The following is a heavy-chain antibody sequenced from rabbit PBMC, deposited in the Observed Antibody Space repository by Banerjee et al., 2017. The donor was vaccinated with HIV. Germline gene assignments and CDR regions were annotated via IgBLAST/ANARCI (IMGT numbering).Heavy chain of an antibody. Sequence: QEQVKETGGGLVQPGGSLTLSCKASGFDFSTYSVTWVRQAPGKGLEWIGIFYTGDSSSYCASWVNGRFTISKTSSTTVTLQMTSLTAADTATYFCARASGYVAYGYVLWGQGTLVTVS. CDR1: GFDFSTYS. D-gene: IGHD6-1*01. CDR2: FYTGDSSS. V-gene: IGHV1S45*01. CDR3: ARASGYVAYGYVL. J-gene: IGHJ4*01.